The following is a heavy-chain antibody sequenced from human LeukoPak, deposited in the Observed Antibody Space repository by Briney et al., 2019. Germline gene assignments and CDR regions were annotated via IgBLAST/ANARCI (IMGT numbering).Heavy chain of an antibody. J-gene: IGHJ4*02. Sequence: GASVKVSCKASGYAFTAYYMHWVRQAPRQGLEWMGWINPNSGGTNYAQKFHGRVTMTRDTSISTVYMELSSLTSDDKAVYYCAKEEDILGIPTVDFWGQGTLVTVSS. CDR3: AKEEDILGIPTVDF. D-gene: IGHD5-12*01. CDR1: GYAFTAYY. V-gene: IGHV1-2*02. CDR2: INPNSGGT.